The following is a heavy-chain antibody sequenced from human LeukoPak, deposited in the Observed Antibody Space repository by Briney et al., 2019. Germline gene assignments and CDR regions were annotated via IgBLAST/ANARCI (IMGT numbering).Heavy chain of an antibody. V-gene: IGHV3-15*01. Sequence: GGSLRLSCEASGFSFANTWMSWVRQAPGKGLEWVGRVKSKADDGTTDYAAPVQGRFTISRDDSKNTLSLQMNSLKTEDTAVYYCATEGGSGSYYGDDAFDMWGQGTMVTVSS. J-gene: IGHJ3*02. CDR2: VKSKADDGTT. D-gene: IGHD3-10*01. CDR3: ATEGGSGSYYGDDAFDM. CDR1: GFSFANTW.